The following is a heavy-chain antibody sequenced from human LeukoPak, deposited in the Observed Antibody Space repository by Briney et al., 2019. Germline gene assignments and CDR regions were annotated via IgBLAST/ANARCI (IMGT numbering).Heavy chain of an antibody. CDR1: GGTFNSYA. CDR3: ARHSGYHSTMYLDY. Sequence: SVKVSCKTSGGTFNSYAISWVRQAPGQGLEWMGGITAIFRTTNYAQKFQGRVTITADESMSTIYMELSSLRSGDTAVYYCARHSGYHSTMYLDYWGQGTLVTFSS. V-gene: IGHV1-69*13. J-gene: IGHJ4*02. CDR2: ITAIFRTT. D-gene: IGHD3-22*01.